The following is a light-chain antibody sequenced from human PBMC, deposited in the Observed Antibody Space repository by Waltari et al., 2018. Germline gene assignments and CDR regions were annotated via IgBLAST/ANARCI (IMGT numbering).Light chain of an antibody. J-gene: IGKJ1*01. CDR1: QTISNW. Sequence: DIQMTQSPSTLSASVGDRVTITCRASQTISNWLAWCQQKPGKAPKLLIYKASGLESGVPSRFSGSGSVTDFTLTISSLQPEDVGTYYCLQYNSYSWTFGHGTKVEIK. CDR2: KAS. CDR3: LQYNSYSWT. V-gene: IGKV1-5*03.